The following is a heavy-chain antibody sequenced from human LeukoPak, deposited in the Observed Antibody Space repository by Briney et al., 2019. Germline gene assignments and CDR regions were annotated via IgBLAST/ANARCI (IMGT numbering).Heavy chain of an antibody. D-gene: IGHD3-22*01. Sequence: SETLSLTCAVYGGSFSGYYWSWIRQPPGKGLEWIGEINHSGSTNYNPSLKSRVTISVDTSKNQFSLKLSSVTAADTAVYYCAREVYDSSGYYGTFDYWGQGTLVTVSS. CDR2: INHSGST. J-gene: IGHJ4*02. CDR1: GGSFSGYY. V-gene: IGHV4-34*01. CDR3: AREVYDSSGYYGTFDY.